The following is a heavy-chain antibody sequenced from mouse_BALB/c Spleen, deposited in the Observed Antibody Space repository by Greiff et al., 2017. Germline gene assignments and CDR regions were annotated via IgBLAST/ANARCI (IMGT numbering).Heavy chain of an antibody. J-gene: IGHJ3*01. CDR1: GFSLTSYG. CDR3: ASLITTVVAPFAY. D-gene: IGHD1-1*01. V-gene: IGHV2-9*02. CDR2: IWAGGST. Sequence: VQLVESGPGLVAPSQSLSITCTVSGFSLTSYGVHWVRQPPGKGLEWLGVIWAGGSTNYNSALMSRLSISKDNSKSQVFLKMNSLQTDDTAMYYCASLITTVVAPFAYWGQGTLVTVSA.